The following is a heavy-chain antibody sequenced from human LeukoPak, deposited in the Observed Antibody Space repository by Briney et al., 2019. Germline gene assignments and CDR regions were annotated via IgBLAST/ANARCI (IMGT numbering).Heavy chain of an antibody. J-gene: IGHJ4*02. Sequence: HPGGSLRLSCAASGFTLSSYTMYWVRQAPGRGLVWVARFTSDGNGMTYADFVKGRFTVSRDIAKNTLYLQMNSLRAEDTAVYYCARAQVGTPTDCWGQGTLVTVSS. D-gene: IGHD1-26*01. CDR1: GFTLSSYT. CDR2: FTSDGNGM. V-gene: IGHV3-74*01. CDR3: ARAQVGTPTDC.